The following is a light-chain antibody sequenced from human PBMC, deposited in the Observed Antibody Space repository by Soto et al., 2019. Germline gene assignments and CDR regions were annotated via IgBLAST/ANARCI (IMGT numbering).Light chain of an antibody. J-gene: IGKJ1*01. CDR3: LQDYNYPRT. V-gene: IGKV1-6*01. CDR2: AAS. CDR1: QGIRND. Sequence: AIQMTQSPSSLSASVGDTVTITCRASQGIRNDLGWYQEKPGKAPKLLIYAASSLQVGVPSRFSGSGSGTDFPLTITSLQPEDFATYYCLQDYNYPRTFGQGTKVEIK.